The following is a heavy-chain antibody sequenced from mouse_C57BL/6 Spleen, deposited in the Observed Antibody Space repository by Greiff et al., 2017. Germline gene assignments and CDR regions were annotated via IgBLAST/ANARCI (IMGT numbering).Heavy chain of an antibody. D-gene: IGHD1-1*01. CDR3: ARSGKYYGSSLAWFAY. CDR1: GYTFTGYW. CDR2: ILPGSGST. Sequence: VQLQESGAELMKPGASVKLSCKATGYTFTGYWIEWVKQRPGHGLEWIGEILPGSGSTNYNEKFKGKATFTADTSSNTAYMQLSSLTTEDSAIYYCARSGKYYGSSLAWFAYWGQGTLVTVSA. V-gene: IGHV1-9*01. J-gene: IGHJ3*01.